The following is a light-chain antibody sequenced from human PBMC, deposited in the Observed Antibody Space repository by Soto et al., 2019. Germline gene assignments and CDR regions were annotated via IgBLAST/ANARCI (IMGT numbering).Light chain of an antibody. CDR1: QSIGSL. J-gene: IGKJ2*01. CDR2: DAS. CDR3: QQYQSSSPYT. Sequence: DIQMTQSPSTLSASVGDRVTIACRASQSIGSLLAWYQQRPGKAPRLLIYDASSVESGVPSRFSGSGSGTDFTLAISGLQPDDFATYYCQQYQSSSPYTFVRGTKLDMK. V-gene: IGKV1-5*01.